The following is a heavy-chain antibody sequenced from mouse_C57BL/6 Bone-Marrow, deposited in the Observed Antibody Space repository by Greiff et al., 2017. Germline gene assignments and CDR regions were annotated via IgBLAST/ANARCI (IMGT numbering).Heavy chain of an antibody. CDR2: ISSGSSTI. V-gene: IGHV5-17*01. Sequence: EVKLMESGGGLVKPGGSLKLSCAASGFTFSDYGMHWVRQAPEKGLAWVAYISSGSSTIYYADTVKGRFTISRDNAKNTLFLQMTSLRSEDTAMYYCARGGFAYWGQGTLVTVSA. CDR1: GFTFSDYG. J-gene: IGHJ3*01. CDR3: ARGGFAY.